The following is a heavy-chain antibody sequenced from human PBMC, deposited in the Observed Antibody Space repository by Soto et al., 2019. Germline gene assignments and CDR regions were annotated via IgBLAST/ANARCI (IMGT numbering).Heavy chain of an antibody. CDR3: ARASESWTPSVVPAAAYYYYGMDV. Sequence: GGSLRLSCAASGFTFSSYAMHWVRQAPGKGLEWVAVISYDGSNKYYADSVKGRFTISRDNSKNTLYLQMNSLRAEDTAVYYCARASESWTPSVVPAAAYYYYGMDVWGQGTTVTVSS. D-gene: IGHD2-2*01. CDR2: ISYDGSNK. V-gene: IGHV3-30-3*01. J-gene: IGHJ6*02. CDR1: GFTFSSYA.